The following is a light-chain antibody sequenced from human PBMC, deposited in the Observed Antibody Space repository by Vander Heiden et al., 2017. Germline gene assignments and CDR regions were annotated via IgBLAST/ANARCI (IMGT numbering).Light chain of an antibody. V-gene: IGKV1-5*03. CDR1: QSFDNF. J-gene: IGKJ4*01. Sequence: DIQMTQSPSTLSASVGDRVTISCRASQSFDNFLAWYQHQPGKAPKLLIYKASSLEGGVPSRFSGSGSGTEFTLTISSLQPDDFATYYCQKDDYEPLTFGGGTKVEIK. CDR2: KAS. CDR3: QKDDYEPLT.